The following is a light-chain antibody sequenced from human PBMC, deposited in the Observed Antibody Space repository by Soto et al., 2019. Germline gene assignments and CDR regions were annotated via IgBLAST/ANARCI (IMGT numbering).Light chain of an antibody. V-gene: IGLV3-21*04. CDR2: YNS. CDR1: NIGSKR. CDR3: QVWDSGSDQVV. J-gene: IGLJ2*01. Sequence: SYELTQPLSVSVAPGQTARITCGGNNIGSKRVHWYHQRPGQAPVLVIYYNSDRPSGIPERFSGSNAGNTATLTISRVEAGDEADYYCQVWDSGSDQVVFGGGTKLTVL.